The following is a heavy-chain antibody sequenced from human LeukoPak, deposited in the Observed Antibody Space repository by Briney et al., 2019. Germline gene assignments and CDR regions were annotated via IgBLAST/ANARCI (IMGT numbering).Heavy chain of an antibody. Sequence: GGSLRLSCAASGFTFSSYSMNWVRQAPGKGLEWVSSISSSSSYIYYADSVKGRFTISRDNVKNSLYLQMNSLRAEDTAVYYCARDRLAYCGGDCYSVVGYWGQGTLVTVSS. J-gene: IGHJ4*02. V-gene: IGHV3-21*01. CDR3: ARDRLAYCGGDCYSVVGY. CDR1: GFTFSSYS. CDR2: ISSSSSYI. D-gene: IGHD2-21*02.